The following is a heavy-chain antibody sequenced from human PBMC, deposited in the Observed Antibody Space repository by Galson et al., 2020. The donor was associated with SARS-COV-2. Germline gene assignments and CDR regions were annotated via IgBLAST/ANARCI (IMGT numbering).Heavy chain of an antibody. V-gene: IGHV4-30-2*01. CDR2: ISHSGGT. Sequence: SETLSLTCAVSGTSISSGSYSWNWIRQPPGKGLEWIGYISHSGGTYYNPSLKSRVTISGDRSKNQFSLRLSSVTAADTAVYYCARLHYGDYAPEPFVCWGPGIRVTVAS. CDR3: ARLHYGDYAPEPFVC. J-gene: IGHJ3*01. D-gene: IGHD4-17*01. CDR1: GTSISSGSYS.